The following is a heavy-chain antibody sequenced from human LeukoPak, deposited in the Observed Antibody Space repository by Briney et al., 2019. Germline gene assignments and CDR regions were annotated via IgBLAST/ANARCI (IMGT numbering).Heavy chain of an antibody. CDR3: ARVSKSYSSGWYGPFPFDY. Sequence: PSETLSLTCTVSGGSISSYYWSWIRQPPGKGLEWIGYIYYSGSTNYNPSLKSRVTISVDTSKNQFSLKLSSATAADTAVYYCARVSKSYSSGWYGPFPFDYWGQGTLVTVSS. CDR2: IYYSGST. CDR1: GGSISSYY. V-gene: IGHV4-59*01. J-gene: IGHJ4*02. D-gene: IGHD6-19*01.